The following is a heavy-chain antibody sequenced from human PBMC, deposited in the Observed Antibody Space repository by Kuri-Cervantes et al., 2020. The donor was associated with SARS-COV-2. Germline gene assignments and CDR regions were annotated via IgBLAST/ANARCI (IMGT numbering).Heavy chain of an antibody. CDR3: ARERTVVVIKGVRYYYYGMDV. CDR2: TYYRSKWYN. Sequence: SCAISGDSVSSNSAAWNWIRQSPSRGLEWLGRTYYRSKWYNDYAVSVKSRITINPDTSKNQFSLQLNSVTPEDTAVYYCARERTVVVIKGVRYYYYGMDVWGQGTTVTVSS. D-gene: IGHD3-22*01. J-gene: IGHJ6*02. CDR1: GDSVSSNSAA. V-gene: IGHV6-1*01.